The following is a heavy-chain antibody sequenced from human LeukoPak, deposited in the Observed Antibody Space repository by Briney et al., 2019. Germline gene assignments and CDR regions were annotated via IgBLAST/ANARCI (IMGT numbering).Heavy chain of an antibody. Sequence: GGSLRLSCAASGFTFSSYSMNWVRQAPGKGLEWVSPISSSSSYIYYADSVKGRFTISRDNAKNSLYLQMNSLRAEDTAVYYCARGESHDYGDYVAYWGQGTLVTVSS. CDR1: GFTFSSYS. D-gene: IGHD4-17*01. CDR2: ISSSSSYI. J-gene: IGHJ4*02. V-gene: IGHV3-21*01. CDR3: ARGESHDYGDYVAY.